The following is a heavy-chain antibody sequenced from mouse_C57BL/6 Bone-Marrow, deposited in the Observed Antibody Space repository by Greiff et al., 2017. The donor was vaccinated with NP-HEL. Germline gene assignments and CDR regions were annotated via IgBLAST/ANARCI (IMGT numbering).Heavy chain of an antibody. V-gene: IGHV5-4*03. D-gene: IGHD2-14*01. CDR2: ISDGGSYT. J-gene: IGHJ3*01. CDR1: GFTFSSYA. CDR3: ARGTHRFAY. Sequence: DVKLVESGGGLVKPGGSLKLSCAASGFTFSSYAMSWVRQTPEKRLEWVATISDGGSYTYYPDNVKGRFTLSRDNAKNNLYLQMSHLKSEDTAMYYCARGTHRFAYWGQGTLVTVSA.